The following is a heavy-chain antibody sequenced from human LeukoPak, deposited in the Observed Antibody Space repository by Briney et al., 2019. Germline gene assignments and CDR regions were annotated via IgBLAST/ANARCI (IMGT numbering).Heavy chain of an antibody. CDR1: AFTSSSYI. CDR3: AKNSGTATSGTHPRVY. D-gene: IGHD2-15*01. J-gene: IGHJ4*02. CDR2: TSGSGAGT. Sequence: ARGCLRLSCAASAFTSSSYITSWVCHAPGEGRGRVSGTSGSGAGTYYAESVKGRFTISRDNSKNTLFLQMNSLRAEDTAVYYCAKNSGTATSGTHPRVYWGQGTLVTVSS. V-gene: IGHV3-23*01.